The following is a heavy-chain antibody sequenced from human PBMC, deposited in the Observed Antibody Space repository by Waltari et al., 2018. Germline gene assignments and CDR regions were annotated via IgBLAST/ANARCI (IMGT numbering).Heavy chain of an antibody. Sequence: QVQLQESGPGLVKPSETLSLTCIVSDYSINSRHYWVWIRQPPGKGLEWIASIYHTGSTYHNPSLKSRVTISVDKSKNLFSLKLTSVTAADTAVYYCARDPSQFSSNWYFDFWGQGTMVTVSS. CDR3: ARDPSQFSSNWYFDF. V-gene: IGHV4-38-2*02. D-gene: IGHD6-13*01. CDR1: DYSINSRHY. CDR2: IYHTGST. J-gene: IGHJ3*01.